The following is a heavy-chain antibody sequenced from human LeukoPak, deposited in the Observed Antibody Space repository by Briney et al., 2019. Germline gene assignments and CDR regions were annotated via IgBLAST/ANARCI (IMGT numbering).Heavy chain of an antibody. CDR2: IYPGDSDT. D-gene: IGHD2-2*02. Sequence: GESLKISCKGSGYSFTSYWIGWVRQMPGKGLEWMGIIYPGDSDTRYSPSFQGQVTISADKSISTAYLQWSSLKASDTAMYYCARPGRGYRSSTSCYTGNYFDYWGQGTLVTVSS. V-gene: IGHV5-51*01. CDR1: GYSFTSYW. CDR3: ARPGRGYRSSTSCYTGNYFDY. J-gene: IGHJ4*02.